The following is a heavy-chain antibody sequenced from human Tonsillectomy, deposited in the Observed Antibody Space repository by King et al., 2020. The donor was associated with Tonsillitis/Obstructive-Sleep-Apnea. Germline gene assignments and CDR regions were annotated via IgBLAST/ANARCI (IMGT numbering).Heavy chain of an antibody. J-gene: IGHJ4*02. CDR2: IYESGTT. CDR1: GGSISSRHW. CDR3: ACQHLGDYFDS. V-gene: IGHV4-4*02. Sequence: VQLQESGPGLVNPSGTLSLTCTVSGGSISSRHWWSWVRQSPGEGLEWIGQIYESGTTNYNPPLKSRVAISLDKSKNQFSLNLKSVTASDTAVYHCACQHLGDYFDSWGQGTLVTVSS.